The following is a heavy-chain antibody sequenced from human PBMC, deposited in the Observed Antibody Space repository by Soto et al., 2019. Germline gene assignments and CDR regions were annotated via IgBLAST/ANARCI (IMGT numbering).Heavy chain of an antibody. CDR1: GFTFIDHY. D-gene: IGHD4-17*01. CDR3: ARDLVTTYYGMDV. J-gene: IGHJ6*02. CDR2: TRNKANSYTT. V-gene: IGHV3-72*01. Sequence: PGGSQRLSCAASGFTFIDHYMDWVRQAPGKGLEWVGRTRNKANSYTTEYAASVKGRFTISRDDSKNSLYLQMNSLKTEDTAVYYCARDLVTTYYGMDVWGQGTTVTVSS.